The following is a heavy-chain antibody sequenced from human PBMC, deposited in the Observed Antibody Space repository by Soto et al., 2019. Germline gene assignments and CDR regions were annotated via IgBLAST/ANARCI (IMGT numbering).Heavy chain of an antibody. CDR3: ARYLLTGMDL. CDR2: IRSKAYGGTP. J-gene: IGHJ6*02. Sequence: LRLSCTGSGFTWGDYAMNWVRQAPGKGLEWVGFIRSKAYGGTPEYATSVKGRFTISRDDSKTIAYLQMNSLKTDDTAVFYCARYLLTGMDLLGQGTTLTVSS. V-gene: IGHV3-49*04. CDR1: GFTWGDYA. D-gene: IGHD1-26*01.